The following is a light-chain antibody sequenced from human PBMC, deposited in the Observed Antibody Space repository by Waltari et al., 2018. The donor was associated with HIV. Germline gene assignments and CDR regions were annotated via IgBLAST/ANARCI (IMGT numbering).Light chain of an antibody. Sequence: SSELTQDPDVSVALGQTVRITCQGDSLTTYYASWYQQKPGQAPILVMYGKNNRPSGIPDRFSGSSSGDTASLTITGAQAEDEADYYCNARDSSDNLGVFGSGTKVTIL. CDR3: NARDSSDNLGV. CDR1: SLTTYY. CDR2: GKN. J-gene: IGLJ1*01. V-gene: IGLV3-19*01.